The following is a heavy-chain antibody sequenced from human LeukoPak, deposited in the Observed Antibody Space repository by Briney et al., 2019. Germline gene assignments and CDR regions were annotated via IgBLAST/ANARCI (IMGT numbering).Heavy chain of an antibody. CDR3: ARDDPYGD. Sequence: PGGSVRLSCAASGFSVSSNYMSWVRQAPGKGLEWVSVIYSGGYTNYADSVKGRFTISRDNSKNTLYLQMNSLRVEDTAVYYCARDDPYGDWGQGTLVTVSS. CDR2: IYSGGYT. V-gene: IGHV3-53*01. CDR1: GFSVSSNY. D-gene: IGHD4-17*01. J-gene: IGHJ4*02.